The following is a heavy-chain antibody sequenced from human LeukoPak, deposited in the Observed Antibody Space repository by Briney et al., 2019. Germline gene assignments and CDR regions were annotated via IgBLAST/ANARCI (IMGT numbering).Heavy chain of an antibody. CDR1: GFTFSSYA. V-gene: IGHV3-23*01. Sequence: PGGSLRLSCAASGFTFSSYAMSWVRQAPEKGLEWVSAISGSGGSTYYADSVKGRFTISRDNSKNTLYLQMNSLRAEDTAVYYCAKLDSSGWYARYFQHWGQGTLVTVSS. CDR3: AKLDSSGWYARYFQH. D-gene: IGHD6-19*01. CDR2: ISGSGGST. J-gene: IGHJ1*01.